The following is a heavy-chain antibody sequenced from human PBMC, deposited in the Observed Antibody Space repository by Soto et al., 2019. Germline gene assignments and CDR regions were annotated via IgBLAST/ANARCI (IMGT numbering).Heavy chain of an antibody. V-gene: IGHV3-30*18. CDR3: AKDLGIAAATFDY. CDR1: GFTFSSYA. D-gene: IGHD6-13*01. CDR2: ISYDGSSK. Sequence: GGSLRLSCAASGFTFSSYAMSWVRQAPGKGLEWVAVISYDGSSKYYADSVKGRFTISRDNSKNTLYLQMNSLRAEDTAVYYCAKDLGIAAATFDYWGQGTLVTV. J-gene: IGHJ4*02.